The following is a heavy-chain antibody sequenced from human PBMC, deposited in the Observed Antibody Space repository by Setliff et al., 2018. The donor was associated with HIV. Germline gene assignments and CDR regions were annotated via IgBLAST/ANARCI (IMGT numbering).Heavy chain of an antibody. V-gene: IGHV4-34*01. J-gene: IGHJ4*02. CDR1: GGSFSGYS. Sequence: SETLSLTCAVYGGSFSGYSWNWIRQPPGKGLEWIGEISHSGSTNYNPSLKSRVTISVDTSKNQFSLKLSSVTAADTAVYYCARQTGLRGYYGSNSLYYFDYWGKGMLVTVSS. CDR2: ISHSGST. D-gene: IGHD3-10*01. CDR3: ARQTGLRGYYGSNSLYYFDY.